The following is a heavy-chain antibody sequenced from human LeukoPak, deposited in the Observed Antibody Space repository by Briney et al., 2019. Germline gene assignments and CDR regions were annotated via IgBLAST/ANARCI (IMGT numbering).Heavy chain of an antibody. Sequence: PSETLSLTCTVSGGSISSSSYYWGWIRQPPGKGLEWIGSIYYSGSTYYNPSLKSRVTISVDTSKNQFSLKLSSVTAADTAVYYCARTNSGSYYGYYYYMDVWGKGTTVTVSS. V-gene: IGHV4-39*07. J-gene: IGHJ6*03. CDR2: IYYSGST. D-gene: IGHD1-26*01. CDR1: GGSISSSSYY. CDR3: ARTNSGSYYGYYYYMDV.